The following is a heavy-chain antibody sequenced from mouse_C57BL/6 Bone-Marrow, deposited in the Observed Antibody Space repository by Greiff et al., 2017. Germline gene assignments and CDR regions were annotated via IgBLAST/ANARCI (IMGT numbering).Heavy chain of an antibody. J-gene: IGHJ2*01. V-gene: IGHV15-2*01. Sequence: QVHVQQSGSELRSPGSSVKLSCKAFDSAVFPIAHMSLVGLQPGLGFEWLGGLLPSIGRPTYRGKFEGKATLVADTLSNTASVEFNSLTSEDSAIYDCAMSGSNHFECWGHVTTL. CDR3: AMSGSNHFEC. CDR2: LLPSIGRP. CDR1: DSAVFPIAH. D-gene: IGHD2-5*01.